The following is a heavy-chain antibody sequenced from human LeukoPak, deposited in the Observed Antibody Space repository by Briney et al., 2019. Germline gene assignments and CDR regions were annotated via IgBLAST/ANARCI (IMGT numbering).Heavy chain of an antibody. CDR1: GGSVSSHRYY. Sequence: NPAETLSLTCTVSGGSVSSHRYYRGWLRQPPGKGLEWIGSVYYSGSTYYDPSLKSRVVISVDTSKNQFSLKLTSVTAADTAVYYCARAPEYSNLYYFDYWGQGTLVTVSS. CDR3: ARAPEYSNLYYFDY. J-gene: IGHJ4*02. D-gene: IGHD4-11*01. CDR2: VYYSGST. V-gene: IGHV4-39*07.